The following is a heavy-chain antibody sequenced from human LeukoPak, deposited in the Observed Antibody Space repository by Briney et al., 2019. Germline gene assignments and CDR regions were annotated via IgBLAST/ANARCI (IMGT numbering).Heavy chain of an antibody. J-gene: IGHJ6*03. CDR2: ISSSSSYI. CDR3: GRAGPVTKDHFMDV. D-gene: IGHD2-2*01. CDR1: GFTFSTYN. V-gene: IGHV3-21*01. Sequence: GGSLRLSCAASGFTFSTYNMNWVRQAPGKGLEWVSSISSSSSYIYYADSVKGRFTISRDNAKNSLFLQMNSLSAEDTAVYYCGRAGPVTKDHFMDVWGKGTTVTVSS.